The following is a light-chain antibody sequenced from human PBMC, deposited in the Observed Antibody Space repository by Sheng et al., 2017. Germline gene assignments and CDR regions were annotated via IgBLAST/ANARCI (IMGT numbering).Light chain of an antibody. V-gene: IGKV1-8*01. CDR2: AAS. CDR1: QGISSY. J-gene: IGKJ4*01. CDR3: QQYSPLT. Sequence: AIRMTQSPSSFSASTGDRVTITCRASQGISSYLAWYQQKPGKAPKLLIYAASTLQSGVPSRFSGSGSGTDFTLTISCLQSEDFATYYCQQYSPLTFGGGTKVEIK.